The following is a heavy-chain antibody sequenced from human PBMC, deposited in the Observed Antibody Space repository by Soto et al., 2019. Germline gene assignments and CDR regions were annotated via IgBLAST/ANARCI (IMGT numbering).Heavy chain of an antibody. Sequence: GGSLRLSCAASGFTFSSYGMHWVRQAPGKGLEWVAVIWYDGSNKYYADSVKGRFTISRDNSKNTLYLQMISLRAEDTAVYYCARGLGDSSGYYYYYYGMDVWGQGTTVTVSS. CDR3: ARGLGDSSGYYYYYYGMDV. CDR1: GFTFSSYG. V-gene: IGHV3-33*01. D-gene: IGHD3-22*01. J-gene: IGHJ6*02. CDR2: IWYDGSNK.